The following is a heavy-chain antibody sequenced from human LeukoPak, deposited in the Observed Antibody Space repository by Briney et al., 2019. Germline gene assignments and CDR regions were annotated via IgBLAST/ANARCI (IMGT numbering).Heavy chain of an antibody. CDR3: ARSRITIFGVVAPVDY. D-gene: IGHD3-3*01. J-gene: IGHJ4*02. V-gene: IGHV1-2*02. CDR2: INPNSGGT. CDR1: GYTFTGYY. Sequence: ASVKVSCKASGYTFTGYYMHWVRQAPGQGLEWMGWINPNSGGTNYAQKFQGRVTMTRDTSISTAYMELSRLRSDDTAVYYRARSRITIFGVVAPVDYWGQGTLVTVSS.